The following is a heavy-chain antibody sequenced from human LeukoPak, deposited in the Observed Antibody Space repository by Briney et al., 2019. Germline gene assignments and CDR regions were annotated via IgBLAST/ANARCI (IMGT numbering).Heavy chain of an antibody. V-gene: IGHV3-23*01. Sequence: GGSLRLSCAASGFTFSTYAMSWVRQAPGKGLEWVSGITSSGGSTSYADSVKGRFTISRDNPKNTLYLQMNSLRVEDTAVYYCAKEHGGSSWYEDAFDIWGQGTMVTVSS. CDR3: AKEHGGSSWYEDAFDI. D-gene: IGHD6-13*01. CDR2: ITSSGGST. J-gene: IGHJ3*02. CDR1: GFTFSTYA.